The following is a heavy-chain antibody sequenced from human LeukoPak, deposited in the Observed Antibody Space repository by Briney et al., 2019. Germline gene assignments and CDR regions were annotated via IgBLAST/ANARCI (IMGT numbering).Heavy chain of an antibody. D-gene: IGHD3-10*01. V-gene: IGHV3-7*01. CDR2: IKQDGSEK. J-gene: IGHJ4*02. CDR3: AKDYYGSGSYYKFDY. Sequence: GGSLRLSCAASGFTFSTYWMSWVRQAPGKGLEWVANIKQDGSEKYHLDSVKGRFTISRDNARSSLYLQMNSLRAEDTAVYYCAKDYYGSGSYYKFDYWGQGTLVTVSS. CDR1: GFTFSTYW.